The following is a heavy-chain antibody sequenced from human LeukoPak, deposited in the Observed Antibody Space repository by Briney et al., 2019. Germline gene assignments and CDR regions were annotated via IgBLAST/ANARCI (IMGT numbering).Heavy chain of an antibody. CDR1: GYSISSGYY. CDR3: ARYYGDYEDAFDI. D-gene: IGHD4-17*01. V-gene: IGHV4-38-2*01. CDR2: IYHSGST. Sequence: PSETLSLTCAVSGYSISSGYYWGWIRQPPGKGLEWIGSIYHSGSTYYNPSLKSRVTISVDTSKNQFSLKLSSVTAADTAVYYCARYYGDYEDAFDIWGQGTMVTVSS. J-gene: IGHJ3*02.